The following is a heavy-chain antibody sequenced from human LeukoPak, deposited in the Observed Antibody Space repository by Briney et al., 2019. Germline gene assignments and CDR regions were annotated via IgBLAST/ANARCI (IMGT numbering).Heavy chain of an antibody. D-gene: IGHD2-2*01. CDR3: ARDLGVPAAIHFFDY. V-gene: IGHV1-69*05. Sequence: ASVKVSCKASGGTFSSYAISWVRQAPGQGLEWMGGIIPIFGTANYAQKFQGRVTITTDESTSTAYMELSSLRSEDTAVYYCARDLGVPAAIHFFDYWGQGTLVTVSS. CDR2: IIPIFGTA. CDR1: GGTFSSYA. J-gene: IGHJ4*02.